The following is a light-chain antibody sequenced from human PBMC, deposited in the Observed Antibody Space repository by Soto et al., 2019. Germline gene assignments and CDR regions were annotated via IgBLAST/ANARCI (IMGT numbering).Light chain of an antibody. Sequence: EIVMTQSPATLSVSPGERATLSCRASQSVSYNLAWYQQKPGQAPRLLIYGASTRATGIPARFSGSASGTEFTLTISSLQSEDFAVYYCQQCGSPPFTFGPGTKVDIK. CDR2: GAS. CDR3: QQCGSPPFT. CDR1: QSVSYN. J-gene: IGKJ3*01. V-gene: IGKV3-15*01.